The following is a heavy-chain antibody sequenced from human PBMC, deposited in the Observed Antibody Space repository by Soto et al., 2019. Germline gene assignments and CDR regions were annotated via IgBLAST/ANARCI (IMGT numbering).Heavy chain of an antibody. Sequence: GGSLRLSCAASGFTFSSYSMNWVRQAPGKVLEWASSISSSSSTSYADSVKGRFTISRDNAKNTLYLQMNSLRAEDTAVYYCARAVRSGSYPYYYYGMDVWGQGTTVTVSS. CDR3: ARAVRSGSYPYYYYGMDV. D-gene: IGHD3-10*01. CDR1: GFTFSSYS. J-gene: IGHJ6*02. V-gene: IGHV3-21*01. CDR2: ISSSSST.